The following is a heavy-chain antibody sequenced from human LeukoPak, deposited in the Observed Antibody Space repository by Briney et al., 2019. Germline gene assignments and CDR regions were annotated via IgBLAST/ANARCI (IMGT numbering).Heavy chain of an antibody. D-gene: IGHD6-19*01. Sequence: SETLSLTCTVSGYSISSGYYWGWIRQSPGKGLEWIGIMYHSGITHYNPSLKSRLTMSMDTSKNQFSLILSCVTAADTAVYYCARSGFATGWTFDYWGQGNLVTVSS. CDR1: GYSISSGYY. CDR3: ARSGFATGWTFDY. V-gene: IGHV4-38-2*02. CDR2: MYHSGIT. J-gene: IGHJ4*02.